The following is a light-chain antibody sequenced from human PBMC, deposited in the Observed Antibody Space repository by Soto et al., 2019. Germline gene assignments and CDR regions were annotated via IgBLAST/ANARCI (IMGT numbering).Light chain of an antibody. CDR3: GSYTSSSTLYV. CDR1: SSDVGGYNY. CDR2: EVS. J-gene: IGLJ1*01. Sequence: QSVLTQPASVSGSPGQSITISCTVTSSDVGGYNYVSWYQQHPGKAPKLMIYEVSNRPSGVSNRFSGSKSGNTASLTISGLQAEDEADYYCGSYTSSSTLYVFGTGTKVTVL. V-gene: IGLV2-14*01.